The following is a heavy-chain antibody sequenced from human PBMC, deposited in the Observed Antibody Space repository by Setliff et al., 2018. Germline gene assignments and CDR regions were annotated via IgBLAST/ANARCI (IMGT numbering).Heavy chain of an antibody. CDR2: IYHSGST. CDR1: GYSISSGYY. D-gene: IGHD2-15*01. J-gene: IGHJ4*02. Sequence: SETLSLTCAVSGYSISSGYYWGWIRQPRGKGLEWIGSIYHSGSTYYNPSLKSRVTITVDTSNNQFALKLSSVTAADTAVYYCARLWRRIQQIDYWGQGTLVTVSS. V-gene: IGHV4-38-2*01. CDR3: ARLWRRIQQIDY.